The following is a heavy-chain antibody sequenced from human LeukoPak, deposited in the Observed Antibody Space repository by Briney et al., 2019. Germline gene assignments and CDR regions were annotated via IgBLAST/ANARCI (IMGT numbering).Heavy chain of an antibody. Sequence: PGRSLRLSCAASGFTFSSYTMHWVRQAPGKGLEWVAVISYDGSNKYYADSVKGRFTISRDNSKNTLYLQMNSLRAEDTAVYYCARPRPSSSGWYSRMEYYFDYWGQGTLVTVSS. CDR1: GFTFSSYT. CDR3: ARPRPSSSGWYSRMEYYFDY. V-gene: IGHV3-30*04. D-gene: IGHD6-19*01. CDR2: ISYDGSNK. J-gene: IGHJ4*02.